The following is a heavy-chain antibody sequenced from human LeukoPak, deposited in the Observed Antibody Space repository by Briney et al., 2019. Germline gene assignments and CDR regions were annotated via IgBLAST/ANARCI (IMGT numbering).Heavy chain of an antibody. CDR3: ARDEGIAVAGNWFDP. V-gene: IGHV1-69*13. CDR1: GGTFSSYA. J-gene: IGHJ5*02. D-gene: IGHD6-19*01. Sequence: SVKVSCKASGGTFSSYAISWVRQAPGQGLEWMGGIIPIFGTANYAQKFQGRVTITADESTSTAYMELSSLRSEDTAVYYCARDEGIAVAGNWFDPWGQGTLVTVSS. CDR2: IIPIFGTA.